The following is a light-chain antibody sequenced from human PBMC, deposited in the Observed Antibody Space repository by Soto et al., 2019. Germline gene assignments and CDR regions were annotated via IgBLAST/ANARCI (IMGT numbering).Light chain of an antibody. CDR2: DAS. J-gene: IGKJ1*01. V-gene: IGKV1-5*01. CDR3: QQYSDWPPWA. Sequence: IRMTQSPSSLSASTGDRVTITCRASQSISRWLAWYQQKPGKAPKLLIYDASTLESGVPSRFSGSGSGTEFTLTISSLQGEDFAVYYCQQYSDWPPWAFGQGTKVDIK. CDR1: QSISRW.